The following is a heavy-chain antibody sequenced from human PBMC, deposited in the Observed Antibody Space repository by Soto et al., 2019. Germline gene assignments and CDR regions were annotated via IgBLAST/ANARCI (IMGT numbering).Heavy chain of an antibody. D-gene: IGHD3-3*01. CDR1: CGSILSGDYY. Sequence: SDNLSRICPVSCGSILSGDYYWSWIRQPPGKGLEWIGYIYYSGSTYYNPSLKSRVTISVDTSKNQFSLKLSSVTAADTAVYYCARSGITIFGVVNWFDPWGQGTLVTVS. CDR2: IYYSGST. CDR3: ARSGITIFGVVNWFDP. V-gene: IGHV4-30-4*01. J-gene: IGHJ5*02.